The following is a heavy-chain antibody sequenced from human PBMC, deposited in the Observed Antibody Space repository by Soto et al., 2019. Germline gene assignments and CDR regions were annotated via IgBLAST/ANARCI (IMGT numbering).Heavy chain of an antibody. CDR3: AHRLPHCSSTSCYSNWFDP. Sequence: SGPTLVNPTQTLTLTCTFSGFSLSTSGVGVGWIRQPPGKALEWLALIYWNDDKRYSPSLKSRLTITKDTSKNQVVLTMTNMDPVDTATYYCAHRLPHCSSTSCYSNWFDPWGQGTLVTVSS. CDR1: GFSLSTSGVG. D-gene: IGHD2-2*01. CDR2: IYWNDDK. V-gene: IGHV2-5*01. J-gene: IGHJ5*02.